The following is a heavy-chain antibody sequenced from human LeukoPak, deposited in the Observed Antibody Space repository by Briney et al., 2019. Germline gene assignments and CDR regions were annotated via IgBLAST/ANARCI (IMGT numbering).Heavy chain of an antibody. CDR3: AMGKCSGGSCLGY. V-gene: IGHV1-18*01. Sequence: ASVKVSCKASGYTFTSYGINWVRQAPGQGLEWMGWINTYNGDTNYAQKLQGRVTMTTGTSTSTASMELRSLRSDDTAVYYCAMGKCSGGSCLGYWGQGTLVTVSS. J-gene: IGHJ4*02. CDR2: INTYNGDT. CDR1: GYTFTSYG. D-gene: IGHD2-15*01.